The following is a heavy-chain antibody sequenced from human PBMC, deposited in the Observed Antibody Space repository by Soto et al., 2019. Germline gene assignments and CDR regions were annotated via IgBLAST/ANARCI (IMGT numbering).Heavy chain of an antibody. Sequence: QVQLVKYGAEVKKPGASVKVSCKASGYTFTSYYMHWVRQAPGQGLERMGIINPSGGSTSYAQKCQCIVTMTRETSTSTVYLELSSLRSEDTAVYYCARDLIYGGNSVLGYWGQGTLVTVSS. V-gene: IGHV1-46*01. CDR3: ARDLIYGGNSVLGY. J-gene: IGHJ4*02. CDR1: GYTFTSYY. CDR2: INPSGGST. D-gene: IGHD4-17*01.